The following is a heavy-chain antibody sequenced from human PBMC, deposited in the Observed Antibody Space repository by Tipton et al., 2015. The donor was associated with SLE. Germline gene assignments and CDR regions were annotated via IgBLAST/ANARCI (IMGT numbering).Heavy chain of an antibody. CDR3: ARGARVGASPFDY. D-gene: IGHD1-26*01. CDR2: IYYSGST. Sequence: TLSLTCTVSGGSITSRYWSWIRQPPGKGLEWIAYIYYSGSTNYNPSLKSRITISVDMSKNQFSLKLSSVTAADTAVYYCARGARVGASPFDYWGQGTLVTVSS. CDR1: GGSITSRY. V-gene: IGHV4-59*11. J-gene: IGHJ4*02.